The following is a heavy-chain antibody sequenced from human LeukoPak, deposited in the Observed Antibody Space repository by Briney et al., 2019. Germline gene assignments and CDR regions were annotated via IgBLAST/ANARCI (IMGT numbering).Heavy chain of an antibody. V-gene: IGHV3-11*01. CDR1: GFTFSDYY. CDR2: ISNSGSII. J-gene: IGHJ4*02. D-gene: IGHD5-18*01. CDR3: ARAVSADTAMVYFDY. Sequence: GGSLRLSCAASGFTFSDYYMFWIRQAPGKGLEWVSYISNSGSIIYYADSVKGRFTVSRDDAKDSLYLQMNSLRAEDTAVYYCARAVSADTAMVYFDYWGQGTLVTVSS.